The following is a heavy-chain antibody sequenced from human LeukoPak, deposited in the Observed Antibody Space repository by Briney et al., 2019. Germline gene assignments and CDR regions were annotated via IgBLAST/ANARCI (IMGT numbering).Heavy chain of an antibody. CDR3: ARVPRGRSSHLSFYYYYYMDV. J-gene: IGHJ6*03. CDR1: GYSISSGYY. Sequence: PSETLSLTCAVSGYSISSGYYWGWIRQPPGKGLEWIGYIYYSGSTNYNPSLKSRVTISVDTSKNQFSLKLSSVTAADTAVYYCARVPRGRSSHLSFYYYYYMDVWGKGTTVTVSS. V-gene: IGHV4-61*01. CDR2: IYYSGST. D-gene: IGHD6-6*01.